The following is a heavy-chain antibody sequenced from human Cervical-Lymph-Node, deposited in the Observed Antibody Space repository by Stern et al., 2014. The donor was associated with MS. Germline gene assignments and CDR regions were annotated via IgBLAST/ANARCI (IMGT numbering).Heavy chain of an antibody. CDR2: ILYSGST. J-gene: IGHJ6*02. D-gene: IGHD5-12*01. Sequence: QLQLQESGAGLVKPPENLSLTCSVSGGSISPYYWSWIRQPPGKGLEWIGNILYSGSTDYNPSLRSRVTISVDTSKKQFSLNLRSVTAADTAVYYCARSFRGGMDVWGQGTTVTVSS. CDR3: ARSFRGGMDV. CDR1: GGSISPYY. V-gene: IGHV4-59*01.